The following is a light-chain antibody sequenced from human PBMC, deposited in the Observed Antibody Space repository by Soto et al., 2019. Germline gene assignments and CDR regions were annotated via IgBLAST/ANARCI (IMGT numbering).Light chain of an antibody. CDR1: QSLLHSNGYNY. CDR2: LAS. J-gene: IGKJ2*01. V-gene: IGKV2-28*01. CDR3: RQAPKNPPYP. Sequence: DIVMTQSPLSLPVTPGEPASISCKSSQSLLHSNGYNYLDWYLQKPGQSPQLLIYLASIRASGVPDRFSGSGSGTDFTLKTSRVEAEDVGVYYCRQAPKNPPYPFGQGTKVEIK.